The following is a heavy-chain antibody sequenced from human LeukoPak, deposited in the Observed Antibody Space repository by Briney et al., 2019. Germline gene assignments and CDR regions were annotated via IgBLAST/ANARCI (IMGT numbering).Heavy chain of an antibody. D-gene: IGHD4-17*01. CDR1: GFTFSGFA. J-gene: IGHJ3*01. V-gene: IGHV3-23*01. CDR3: ARDPNGDYIGAFDF. Sequence: GGSLRLSCAVSGFTFSGFAMSWVRRTPGKGLEWVSGISGTGDNTLYADSVKGRFTISRDNSKNTLYLEMNSLRAEDTAVYYCARDPNGDYIGAFDFWGQGTKVTVSS. CDR2: ISGTGDNT.